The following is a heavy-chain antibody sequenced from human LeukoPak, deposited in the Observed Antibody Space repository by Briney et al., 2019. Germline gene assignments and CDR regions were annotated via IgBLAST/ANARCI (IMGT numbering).Heavy chain of an antibody. V-gene: IGHV1-24*01. CDR1: GYSLSDLS. Sequence: ASVKVSCRVSGYSLSDLSIHWVRHVPGKGLEWMGGFEPEEGEHGETIYAQKFEGRLTLTEDTATDTAYMELVSLTSADTAVYYCATDRLEIYALHIWGQGTEVTVSS. CDR3: ATDRLEIYALHI. D-gene: IGHD1-1*01. J-gene: IGHJ3*02. CDR2: FEPEEGEHGET.